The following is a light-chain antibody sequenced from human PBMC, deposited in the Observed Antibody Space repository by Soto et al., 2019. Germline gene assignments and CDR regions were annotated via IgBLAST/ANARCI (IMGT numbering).Light chain of an antibody. V-gene: IGKV3-20*01. CDR1: QSVSSSY. J-gene: IGKJ1*01. CDR2: GAS. Sequence: EIVLTQSPGTLSLSPGERATLSCRASQSVSSSYLAWYQQKPGQAPRLLIYGASSRATGIPDRFSGSGSGTDFTLTISRLEAEYFAVYYCQQYGSSRTFGQGTKVELK. CDR3: QQYGSSRT.